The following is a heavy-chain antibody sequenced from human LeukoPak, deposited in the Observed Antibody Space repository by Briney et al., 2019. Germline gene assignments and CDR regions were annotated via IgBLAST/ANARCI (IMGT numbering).Heavy chain of an antibody. CDR1: GFEFDDYA. D-gene: IGHD4-23*01. CDR3: AKAHQFLVNLFDC. Sequence: GGSLRLSCAATGFEFDDYAMHWFRQAPGKGLEWVSGISWNGDRIGYADPVRGRFTISRDDAKNSLHLQMNNLRDEDTALYYCAKAHQFLVNLFDCWGPGTVVTVSS. V-gene: IGHV3-9*01. J-gene: IGHJ4*02. CDR2: ISWNGDRI.